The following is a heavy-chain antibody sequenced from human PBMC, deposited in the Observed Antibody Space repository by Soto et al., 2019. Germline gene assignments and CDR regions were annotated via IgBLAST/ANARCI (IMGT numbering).Heavy chain of an antibody. V-gene: IGHV1-18*01. CDR1: GYTFTSYG. CDR2: ISTYNGDT. D-gene: IGHD4-17*01. Sequence: QLVQSGAEVKKPGASVRLSCKPSGYTFTSYGITWVRQAPGQGLEWMGWISTYNGDTKAAQKFQGRVSMTTDASTSTAYLDLRSLRSDDTAVYFCARGSYRGDYDWWFDFWGQGTLVSVSS. J-gene: IGHJ5*01. CDR3: ARGSYRGDYDWWFDF.